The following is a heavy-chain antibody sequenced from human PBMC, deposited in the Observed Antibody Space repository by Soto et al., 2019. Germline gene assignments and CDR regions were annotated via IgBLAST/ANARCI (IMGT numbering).Heavy chain of an antibody. CDR3: ASSNWNYGFDP. J-gene: IGHJ5*02. D-gene: IGHD1-7*01. CDR1: GYTFTSYG. V-gene: IGHV1-18*01. CDR2: ISTYNGNT. Sequence: GPSVKVSCKASGYTFTSYGISWVRQAPGQGLEWMGWISTYNGNTNYAQKVQGRVTMTTDTSTSTAYMELRSLRSDDTALYYCASSNWNYGFDPWGQGTLVTVSS.